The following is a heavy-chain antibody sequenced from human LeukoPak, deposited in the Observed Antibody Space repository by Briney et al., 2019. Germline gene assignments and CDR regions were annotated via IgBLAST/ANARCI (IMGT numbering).Heavy chain of an antibody. CDR2: IWYDGSNK. J-gene: IGHJ4*02. D-gene: IGHD4-17*01. CDR1: GFTFSSCG. CDR3: AKDQGGGAYYF. Sequence: PGGSLRLSCAASGFTFSSCGMHWVRQAPGKGLEWVAVIWYDGSNKYYADSVKGRFTISRDNSKNTLYLQMNSLRAEDTAVYYCAKDQGGGAYYFWGQGTLVTVSS. V-gene: IGHV3-33*06.